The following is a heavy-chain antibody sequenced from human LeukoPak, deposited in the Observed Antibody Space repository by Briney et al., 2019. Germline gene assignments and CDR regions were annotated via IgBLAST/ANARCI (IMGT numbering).Heavy chain of an antibody. D-gene: IGHD1-26*01. CDR1: GGSFSGYY. CDR2: ISSSGGDK. V-gene: IGHV3-11*01. J-gene: IGHJ3*02. Sequence: LSLTCAVYGGSFSGYYWSWIRQPPGKGLEWVSYISSSGGDKYYADSVKGRFTISRDNAKKSLYLQMNSLRADDTAIYYCARDYGSGNYPDAFDIWGQGTMVTVSS. CDR3: ARDYGSGNYPDAFDI.